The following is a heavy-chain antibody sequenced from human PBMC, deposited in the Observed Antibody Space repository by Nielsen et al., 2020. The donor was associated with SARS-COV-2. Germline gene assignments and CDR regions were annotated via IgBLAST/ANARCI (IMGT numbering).Heavy chain of an antibody. J-gene: IGHJ2*01. Sequence: SLKISCVGSGFTFDDYAMHWVRQAPGKGLEWVAGISGNSVSIDYADSVKGRFTISRDNAKSSLYLQMNSLRAEDTAFYYCAKVYGDYVGFFDVWGRGTLVTVSS. CDR3: AKVYGDYVGFFDV. D-gene: IGHD4-17*01. CDR1: GFTFDDYA. CDR2: ISGNSVSI. V-gene: IGHV3-9*01.